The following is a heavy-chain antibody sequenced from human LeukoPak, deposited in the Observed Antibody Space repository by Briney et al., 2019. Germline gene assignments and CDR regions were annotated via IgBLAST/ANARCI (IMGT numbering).Heavy chain of an antibody. CDR1: GFSLSTYA. D-gene: IGHD3-3*02. CDR3: ASLGHFLSDY. J-gene: IGHJ4*02. Sequence: GGSLRLSCAASGFSLSTYAMSWVRQAPGKGLEWVSVIYSGGSTYYADSVKGRFTISRDNSKNTLYLQMNSLRAEDTAVYYCASLGHFLSDYWGQGTLVTVSS. CDR2: IYSGGST. V-gene: IGHV3-66*01.